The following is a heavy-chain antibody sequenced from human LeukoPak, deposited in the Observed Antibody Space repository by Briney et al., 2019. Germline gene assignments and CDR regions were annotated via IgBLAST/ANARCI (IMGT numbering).Heavy chain of an antibody. CDR3: AKDSTSSEWLRDFDY. CDR2: ISGSGGST. CDR1: GFTFSSYG. Sequence: GGSLRLSCAASGFTFSSYGMSWVRQAPGKGLEWVSAISGSGGSTYYADSVKGRFTISRDNSKNTLYLQMNSLRAEDTAVYYCAKDSTSSEWLRDFDYWGQGTLVTASS. V-gene: IGHV3-23*01. D-gene: IGHD5-12*01. J-gene: IGHJ4*02.